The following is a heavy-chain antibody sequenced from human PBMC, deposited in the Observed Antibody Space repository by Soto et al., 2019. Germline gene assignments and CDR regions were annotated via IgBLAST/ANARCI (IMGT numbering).Heavy chain of an antibody. CDR3: AKSPGMYYYDSSGYYHYDY. J-gene: IGHJ4*02. V-gene: IGHV3-23*01. D-gene: IGHD3-22*01. CDR1: GFTFSSYA. Sequence: GGSLRLSCAAYGFTFSSYAMSWVRQAPGKGLEWVSAISGSGVSTYYADSVKGRFTISRDNSKNTLYLQMNSLRAEDTAVYYCAKSPGMYYYDSSGYYHYDYWGQGTLVTVSS. CDR2: ISGSGVST.